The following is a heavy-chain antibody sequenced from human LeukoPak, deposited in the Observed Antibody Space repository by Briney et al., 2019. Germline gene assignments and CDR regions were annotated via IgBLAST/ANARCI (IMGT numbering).Heavy chain of an antibody. V-gene: IGHV3-74*03. CDR2: INSDGTST. CDR3: ARLKLSGSPIDAFDI. D-gene: IGHD1-26*01. Sequence: GGSLRLSCAASGFTFSRYWMHWVRQAPGKGLVWVSRINSDGTSTTYADSVKGRFTISRDNAKNTLYLQMNSLRAEDTAVYYCARLKLSGSPIDAFDIWGQGTMVTVSS. J-gene: IGHJ3*02. CDR1: GFTFSRYW.